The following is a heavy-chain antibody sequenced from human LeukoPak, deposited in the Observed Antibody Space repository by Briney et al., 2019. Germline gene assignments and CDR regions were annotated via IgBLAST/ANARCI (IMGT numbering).Heavy chain of an antibody. J-gene: IGHJ4*02. CDR1: GGSFSGYY. CDR2: INHSGST. V-gene: IGHV4-34*01. CDR3: ARVEYSSSCDY. D-gene: IGHD6-6*01. Sequence: PSETLSLTCAVYGGSFSGYYWSWIRQPPGKGLEWIGEINHSGSTNYNPSLKSRVTISVDTSKNQFSLKLSSVTAADTAVYYCARVEYSSSCDYWGQGTLVTVSS.